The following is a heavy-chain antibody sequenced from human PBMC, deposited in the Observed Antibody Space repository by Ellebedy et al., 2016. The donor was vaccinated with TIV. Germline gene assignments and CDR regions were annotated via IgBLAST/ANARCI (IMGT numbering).Heavy chain of an antibody. CDR1: GYSISSGYY. D-gene: IGHD1-26*01. Sequence: MPSETLSLTCTVSGYSISSGYYWGWIRQPPGKGLEWIGSMYHSGSTYYNPSLKSRVTISVDTPKNQFSLKLSSVTAADTAMYYCATYIVGAMIDAFDIWGQGTMVTVSS. J-gene: IGHJ3*02. CDR2: MYHSGST. CDR3: ATYIVGAMIDAFDI. V-gene: IGHV4-38-2*02.